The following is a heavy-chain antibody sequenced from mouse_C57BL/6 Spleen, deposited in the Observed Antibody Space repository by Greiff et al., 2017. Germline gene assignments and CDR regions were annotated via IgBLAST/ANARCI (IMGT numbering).Heavy chain of an antibody. V-gene: IGHV2-5*01. CDR1: GFSLTSYG. D-gene: IGHD2-4*01. CDR2: ICRGGST. Sequence: VQLQQSGPGLVQPSQCLSITCTASGFSLTSYGVHWVRQSPGKGLEWLGVICRGGSTDSNAAFMSRLSITKDISKSQDFFKMNSLQADDTAIYCCAKLNDDYDGGFAYWGQGTLVTVSA. CDR3: AKLNDDYDGGFAY. J-gene: IGHJ3*01.